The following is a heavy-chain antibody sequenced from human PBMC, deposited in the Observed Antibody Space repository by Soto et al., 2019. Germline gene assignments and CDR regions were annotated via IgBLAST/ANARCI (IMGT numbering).Heavy chain of an antibody. J-gene: IGHJ4*02. D-gene: IGHD3-22*01. CDR3: AAAEDYYYDSNGASTTFDY. Sequence: SVKVSCKASGFTFTSSAVQWVRQARGQRLEWIGWIVVGSGNTNYAQKFQERVTITRDMSTSTAYMELSSLRSEDTAVYYCAAAEDYYYDSNGASTTFDYWGQGTLVTVSS. CDR1: GFTFTSSA. V-gene: IGHV1-58*01. CDR2: IVVGSGNT.